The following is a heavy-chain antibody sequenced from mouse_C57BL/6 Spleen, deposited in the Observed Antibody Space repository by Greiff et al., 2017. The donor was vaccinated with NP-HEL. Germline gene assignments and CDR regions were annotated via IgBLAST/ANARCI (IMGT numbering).Heavy chain of an antibody. CDR2: IDPNGGGT. CDR1: GYTFTSYW. V-gene: IGHV1-72*01. J-gene: IGHJ3*01. Sequence: QVQLQQPGAELVKPGASVKLSCKASGYTFTSYWMHWVKQRPGRGLEWIGRIDPNGGGTKYNEKFKGKATLTVDKPSSTAYMQLSSLTSEDSEGYYWAREGIERGCAYWGQGTLVTVSA. D-gene: IGHD2-12*01. CDR3: AREGIERGCAY.